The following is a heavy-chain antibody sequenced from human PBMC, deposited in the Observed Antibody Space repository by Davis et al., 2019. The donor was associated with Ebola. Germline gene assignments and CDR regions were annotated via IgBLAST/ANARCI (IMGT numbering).Heavy chain of an antibody. Sequence: AASVKVSCKASGYIFTDYYLHWVRQAPGQGLEWMGWINTNTGNPTYAQGFTGRFVFSLDTSVSMAYLQITSLRADDTAIYYCVRDATDGYNWSHWGQGTLVTVSS. CDR3: VRDATDGYNWSH. V-gene: IGHV7-4-1*04. D-gene: IGHD5-24*01. CDR1: GYIFTDYY. J-gene: IGHJ4*02. CDR2: INTNTGNP.